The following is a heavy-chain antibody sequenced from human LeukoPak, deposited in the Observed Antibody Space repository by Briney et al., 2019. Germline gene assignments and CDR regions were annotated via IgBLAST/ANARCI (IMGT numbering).Heavy chain of an antibody. J-gene: IGHJ4*02. Sequence: ASVKVSCKASGYTFTSYALHWVRQAPGQRPEWMGWINSVNGNTKYSQKFQGRVTLTRDTSASTAYMELSSLRSEDTAVYYCARVNSFEVGSYGYFEYWAREPWSPSPQ. D-gene: IGHD1-26*01. CDR3: ARVNSFEVGSYGYFEY. CDR1: GYTFTSYA. CDR2: INSVNGNT. V-gene: IGHV1-3*01.